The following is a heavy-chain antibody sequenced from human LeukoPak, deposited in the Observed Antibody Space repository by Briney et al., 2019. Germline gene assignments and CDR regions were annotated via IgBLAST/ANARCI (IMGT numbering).Heavy chain of an antibody. CDR3: ARENYFARSGHTLRYFDL. CDR2: ISYSGNT. J-gene: IGHJ2*01. CDR1: GGSISSGGYY. D-gene: IGHD3-22*01. Sequence: HPWETLSLTCTVSGGSISSGGYYWSWIRQHPGKGLEWIGYISYSGNTYYNPSLKSRLAISVDTSKNQFSLKLSSVTAADTAVYFCARENYFARSGHTLRYFDLWGSGPLVTVSA. V-gene: IGHV4-31*02.